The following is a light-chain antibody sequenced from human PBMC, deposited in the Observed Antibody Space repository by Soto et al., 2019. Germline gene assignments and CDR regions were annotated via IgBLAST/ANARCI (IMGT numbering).Light chain of an antibody. Sequence: QSALTQPASVSGSPGQSITISCTGTSSDVGGYNYVSWYQQHPGKAPKLMIYDVSNRPSGGSNRFSGSKSGNTASLTISGLQADDEADYYCSSYTSSSTLLYVFGTGTKLTGL. J-gene: IGLJ1*01. CDR1: SSDVGGYNY. CDR3: SSYTSSSTLLYV. CDR2: DVS. V-gene: IGLV2-14*01.